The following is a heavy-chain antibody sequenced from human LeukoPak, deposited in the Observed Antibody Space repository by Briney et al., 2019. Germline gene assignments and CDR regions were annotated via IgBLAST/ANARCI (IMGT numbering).Heavy chain of an antibody. CDR1: GFTFSSYA. J-gene: IGHJ4*02. CDR3: ARDPPTRQYTNSFSLDY. D-gene: IGHD6-13*01. Sequence: GRSLRLSCAASGFTFSSYAMHWVRQAPGKGLQWVAVIWYDGSSKYYADSVKGRFTISRDNSKNTLYLQLNSLRADDTAVYYFARDPPTRQYTNSFSLDYWGQGPLVTVSS. V-gene: IGHV3-33*01. CDR2: IWYDGSSK.